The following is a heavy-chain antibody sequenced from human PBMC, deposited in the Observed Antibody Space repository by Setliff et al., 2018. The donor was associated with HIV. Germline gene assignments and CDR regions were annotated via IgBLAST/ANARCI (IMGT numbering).Heavy chain of an antibody. CDR2: THYSGSS. V-gene: IGHV4-59*11. D-gene: IGHD2-2*01. CDR3: ARGHCSGTNCYGVDYYGMDV. CDR1: GGFISNHY. Sequence: PSETLSLTCTISGGFISNHYWNWIRQPPGKGLEWIGSTHYSGSSYYSPSLKSRVTISLDTSKNQFSLKLSSMTAADTAVYYCARGHCSGTNCYGVDYYGMDVWGQGTTVTAP. J-gene: IGHJ6*02.